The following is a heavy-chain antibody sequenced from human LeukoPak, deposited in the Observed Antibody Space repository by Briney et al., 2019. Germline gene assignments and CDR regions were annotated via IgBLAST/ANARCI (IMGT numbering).Heavy chain of an antibody. CDR3: AKGLSTVATYYFDY. Sequence: GGSLRLSCAASGFTFTNFAMSWVRLAPGKGLEWVSAISGSGGSTYYADSVKGRFTISRDNSKNTLYLQVNSLRAEDTAVYYCAKGLSTVATYYFDYWGQGTLVTVSS. CDR1: GFTFTNFA. CDR2: ISGSGGST. J-gene: IGHJ4*02. V-gene: IGHV3-23*01. D-gene: IGHD4-17*01.